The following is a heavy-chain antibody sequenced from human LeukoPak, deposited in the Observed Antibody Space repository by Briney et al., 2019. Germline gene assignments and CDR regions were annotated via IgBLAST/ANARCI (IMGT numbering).Heavy chain of an antibody. CDR1: GFTFSSYW. D-gene: IGHD3-3*01. V-gene: IGHV3-7*03. CDR2: IKQDGSEK. J-gene: IGHJ4*02. CDR3: ARVAIPGGTYYDFWSGYYEGGYFDY. Sequence: GGSLTLSCAASGFTFSSYWMSWVRQAPGKGLEWVANIKQDGSEKYYVDSVKGRFTISRDNAKNSLYLQMNSLRAEDTAVYYCARVAIPGGTYYDFWSGYYEGGYFDYWGQGTLVTVSS.